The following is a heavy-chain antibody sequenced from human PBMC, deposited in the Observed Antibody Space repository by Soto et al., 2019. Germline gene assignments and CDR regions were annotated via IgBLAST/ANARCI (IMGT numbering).Heavy chain of an antibody. Sequence: QVQLVQSGAEVKKPGSSVKVSCKASGGTFSSYAISWVRQAPGQGLEWMGGIIPIFGTANYAQKFQGRVTMTADESTSAAYMGLSSLRSGDTAVYYCARGGITMVRGVITLVAFDIWGQGTMVTVSS. D-gene: IGHD3-10*01. CDR1: GGTFSSYA. CDR2: IIPIFGTA. J-gene: IGHJ3*02. V-gene: IGHV1-69*01. CDR3: ARGGITMVRGVITLVAFDI.